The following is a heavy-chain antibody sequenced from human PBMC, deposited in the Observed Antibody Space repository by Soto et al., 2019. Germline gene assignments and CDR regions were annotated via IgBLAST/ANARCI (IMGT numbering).Heavy chain of an antibody. CDR2: INPNSGGT. Sequence: VKVSCKASGCTFTVYYMHWVRQAPGQGLEWMGWINPNSGGTNNAQKFQGRVTMTRDTSISTVYLELSRLRSDDTAVYYCARGGRRLRLPMYGLDVWGQGTTVTVSS. D-gene: IGHD4-17*01. J-gene: IGHJ6*02. CDR3: ARGGRRLRLPMYGLDV. CDR1: GCTFTVYY. V-gene: IGHV1-2*02.